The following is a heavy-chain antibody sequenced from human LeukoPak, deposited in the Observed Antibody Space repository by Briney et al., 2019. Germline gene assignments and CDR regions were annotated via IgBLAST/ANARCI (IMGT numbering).Heavy chain of an antibody. CDR2: IYYSGST. Sequence: SETLSPTCTVSGGSISSSSYYWGWIRQPPGKGLEWIGSIYYSGSTYYNPSLKSRVTISVDTSKNQFSLKLSSVTAADTAVYYCAQMAARIYWGQGTLVTVSS. J-gene: IGHJ4*02. D-gene: IGHD6-6*01. V-gene: IGHV4-39*01. CDR3: AQMAARIY. CDR1: GGSISSSSYY.